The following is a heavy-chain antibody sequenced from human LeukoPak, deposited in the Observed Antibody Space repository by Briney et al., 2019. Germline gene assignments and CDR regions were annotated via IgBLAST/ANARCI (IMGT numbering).Heavy chain of an antibody. Sequence: GGSLRLSCAASGFTLSIYWMHWVRHVPGRGLVWVARINPGGSSITYADSVKGRFTISRDNAKNTLYLQMDSLRAEDTGVYYCARSNQADDYWGQGTLVTVSS. CDR2: INPGGSSI. CDR3: ARSNQADDY. D-gene: IGHD1-14*01. J-gene: IGHJ4*02. CDR1: GFTLSIYW. V-gene: IGHV3-74*01.